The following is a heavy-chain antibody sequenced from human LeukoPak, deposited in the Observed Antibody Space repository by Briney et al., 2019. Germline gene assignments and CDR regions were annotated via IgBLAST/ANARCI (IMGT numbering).Heavy chain of an antibody. V-gene: IGHV1-2*02. CDR3: AGGRTAISHDAFDI. D-gene: IGHD2-21*02. CDR1: GYTFTGYY. Sequence: GASVKVSCKASGYTFTGYYMHWVRQAPGQGLEWMGWINPNSGGTNYAQKFQGRVTMTRDTSISTAYMELSSLRSEDTAVYYCAGGRTAISHDAFDIWGQGTMVTVSS. J-gene: IGHJ3*02. CDR2: INPNSGGT.